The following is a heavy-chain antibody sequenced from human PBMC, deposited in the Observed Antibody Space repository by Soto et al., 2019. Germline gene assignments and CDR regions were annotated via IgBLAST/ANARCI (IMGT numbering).Heavy chain of an antibody. D-gene: IGHD1-1*01. CDR3: ATAGTAGHDAFDI. CDR2: FDPEDGET. CDR1: GYTLTELS. J-gene: IGHJ3*02. Sequence: ASVKVSCKVSGYTLTELSMHWVRQAPGKGLEWMGGFDPEDGETIYAQKFQGRVTMTEDTPTDTAYMELSSLRSEDTAVYYCATAGTAGHDAFDIWGQGTMVTVSS. V-gene: IGHV1-24*01.